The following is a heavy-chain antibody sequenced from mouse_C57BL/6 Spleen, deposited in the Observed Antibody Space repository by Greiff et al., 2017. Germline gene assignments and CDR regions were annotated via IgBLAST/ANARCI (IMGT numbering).Heavy chain of an antibody. CDR1: GYTFTSYG. D-gene: IGHD2-1*01. CDR3: ARSNYGIRQDD. V-gene: IGHV1-81*01. J-gene: IGHJ2*01. Sequence: QVQLKQSGAELARPGASVKLSCKASGYTFTSYGISWVKQRTGQGLEWIGEIYPRSGNTYYNEKFKGKATLTADKSSSTAYMELRSLTSEDSAVYFCARSNYGIRQDDWGQGTTLTVSS. CDR2: IYPRSGNT.